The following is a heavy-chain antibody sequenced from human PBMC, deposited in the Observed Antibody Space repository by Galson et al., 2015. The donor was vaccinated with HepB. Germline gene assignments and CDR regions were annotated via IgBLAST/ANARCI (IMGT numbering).Heavy chain of an antibody. CDR1: GFTFSSYW. D-gene: IGHD2-2*01. Sequence: SLRLSCAASGFTFSSYWMSWVRQAPGKGLEWVANIKQDGSEKYYVDSAKGRYTISRDNAKNSLYLQMNSLRAEDTAVYYCARGGVRVVPDFDYWGQGTLVTVSS. CDR3: ARGGVRVVPDFDY. CDR2: IKQDGSEK. J-gene: IGHJ4*02. V-gene: IGHV3-7*01.